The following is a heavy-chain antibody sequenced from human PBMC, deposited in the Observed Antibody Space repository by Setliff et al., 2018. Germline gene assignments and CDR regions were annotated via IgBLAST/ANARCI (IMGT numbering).Heavy chain of an antibody. D-gene: IGHD3-10*01. CDR2: IYYSGST. CDR3: ARHKSNGPGSYPSLYMDV. V-gene: IGHV4-39*01. Sequence: KTSETLSLTCRVSGGSISSGNYYWGLIRQPPGKGLEWVATIYYSGSTYSNPSLKSRLIISVDAPGNQFSVKLSSVTAADTAVYYCARHKSNGPGSYPSLYMDVWGKGIMVTVSS. J-gene: IGHJ6*03. CDR1: GGSISSGNYY.